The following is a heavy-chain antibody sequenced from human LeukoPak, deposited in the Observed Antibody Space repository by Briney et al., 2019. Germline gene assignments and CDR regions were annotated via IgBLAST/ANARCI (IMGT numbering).Heavy chain of an antibody. J-gene: IGHJ6*02. V-gene: IGHV3-7*01. CDR2: IRKDGSEK. CDR1: GFTFSNAY. D-gene: IGHD3-22*01. Sequence: GGSLRLSCAASGFTFSNAYMNWVRQAPGKGLEGVANIRKDGSEKYYVDSVKGRFTISRDNVKNSVYLEMNNLRAEDTAVYYCARDPYYYDGSGMDVWGQGIMVTVS. CDR3: ARDPYYYDGSGMDV.